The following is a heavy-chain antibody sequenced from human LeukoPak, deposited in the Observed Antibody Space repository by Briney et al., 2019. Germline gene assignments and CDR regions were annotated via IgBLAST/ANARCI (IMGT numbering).Heavy chain of an antibody. V-gene: IGHV3-30-3*01. J-gene: IGHJ4*02. CDR1: GFTFSSYA. CDR2: ISYDGSNK. D-gene: IGHD6-19*01. Sequence: GGSLRLSCAAAGFTFSSYARHWVRQAPGKGLEWVAVISYDGSNKYYADSVKGRFTISRDNSKNTLYLQMNSLRAEDTAVYYCARETPYSSGWYFDYWGQGTLVTVSS. CDR3: ARETPYSSGWYFDY.